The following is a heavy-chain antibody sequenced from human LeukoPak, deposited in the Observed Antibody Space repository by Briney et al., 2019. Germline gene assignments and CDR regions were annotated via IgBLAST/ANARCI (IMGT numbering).Heavy chain of an antibody. CDR1: GFTFRTYA. J-gene: IGHJ6*02. V-gene: IGHV3-74*01. D-gene: IGHD2-15*01. Sequence: TGGSLRLSCAASGFTFRTYAMSWVRQAPGKGLVWVSRINSDGSSTSYADSVKGRFTISRDNAKNTLYLQMNSLRAEDTAVYYCARELQIYYYYGMDVWGQGTTVTVSS. CDR2: INSDGSST. CDR3: ARELQIYYYYGMDV.